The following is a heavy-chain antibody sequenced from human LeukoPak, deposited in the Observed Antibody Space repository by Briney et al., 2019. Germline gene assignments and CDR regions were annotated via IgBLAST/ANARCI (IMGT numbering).Heavy chain of an antibody. CDR3: ARGLRWDSSGYVTY. D-gene: IGHD3-22*01. CDR1: GYTFSDYY. Sequence: ASVKVSCKASGYTFSDYYMHWVRQAPGQGLEWMGWINPDSGGTKYAQKFQDRVTMTSDTSISTAYMELSRLRSDDTAVYYCARGLRWDSSGYVTYWGQGTLVTVSS. J-gene: IGHJ4*02. V-gene: IGHV1-2*02. CDR2: INPDSGGT.